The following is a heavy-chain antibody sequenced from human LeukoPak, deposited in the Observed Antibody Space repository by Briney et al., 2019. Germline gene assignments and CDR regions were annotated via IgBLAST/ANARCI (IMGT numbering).Heavy chain of an antibody. CDR2: IYYSGST. CDR3: ARLYYYDSSGLDY. D-gene: IGHD3-22*01. V-gene: IGHV4-30-4*08. Sequence: SETLSLTCTVSGGSISSGDYYWSWIRQPPGKGLEWIGYIYYSGSTYYNPSLKSRVTISVDTSKNQFSLKLSSVTAADTAVYYCARLYYYDSSGLDYWGHGTLVTVSS. CDR1: GGSISSGDYY. J-gene: IGHJ4*01.